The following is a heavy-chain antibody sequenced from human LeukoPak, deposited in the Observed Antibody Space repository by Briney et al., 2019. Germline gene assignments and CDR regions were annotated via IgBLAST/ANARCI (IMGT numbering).Heavy chain of an antibody. CDR3: ARDTDYGDYDYYGMDV. J-gene: IGHJ6*02. CDR2: ISYDGSNK. Sequence: GGSLRLSCAASGFTFSSYAMPWVRQAPGKGLEWVAVISYDGSNKYYADSVKGRFTISRDNSKNTLYLQMNSLRAEDTAVYYCARDTDYGDYDYYGMDVWGQGTTVTVSS. D-gene: IGHD4-17*01. CDR1: GFTFSSYA. V-gene: IGHV3-30-3*01.